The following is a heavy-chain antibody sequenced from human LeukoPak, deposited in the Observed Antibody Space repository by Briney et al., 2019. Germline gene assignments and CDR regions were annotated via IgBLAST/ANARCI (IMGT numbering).Heavy chain of an antibody. Sequence: PGGSLRLSCAASGLIFSNYAMHWVRQAPGKGLEWVAVISYDGSNKYYADSVKGRFTISRDNAKNTLYLQMNSLRAGDTAVYYCASTPNGVAAIYFDCWGQGTLVTVSS. J-gene: IGHJ4*02. D-gene: IGHD2-15*01. CDR2: ISYDGSNK. V-gene: IGHV3-30*04. CDR1: GLIFSNYA. CDR3: ASTPNGVAAIYFDC.